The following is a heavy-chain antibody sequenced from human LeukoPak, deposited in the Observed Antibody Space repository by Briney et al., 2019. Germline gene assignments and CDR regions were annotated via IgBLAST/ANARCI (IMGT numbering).Heavy chain of an antibody. CDR1: GIDVSANY. CDR3: VSSTGQQLIPYDY. D-gene: IGHD6-13*01. Sequence: GGSLRLSCAASGIDVSANYMTWIRQAPGKGLEWVSLIYGAGAAYYAESVRGRFIISRDNSKNTLFLQMNSLRAEDTAVYYCVSSTGQQLIPYDYWGQGTHVAVSS. CDR2: IYGAGAA. J-gene: IGHJ4*02. V-gene: IGHV3-66*02.